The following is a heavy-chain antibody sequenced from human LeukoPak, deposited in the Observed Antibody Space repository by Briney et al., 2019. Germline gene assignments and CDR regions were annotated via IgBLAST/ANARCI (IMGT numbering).Heavy chain of an antibody. CDR2: ISGSGGST. Sequence: GGSLRLSCAASGFTFSSYSMNWFRQAPGKGLEWVSAISGSGGSTYYADSVKGRFTISRDNSKNTLYLQMNSLRAEDTAVYYCAKALRPSCRRGGDCYSSTDFDYWGQGTLVTVSS. CDR3: AKALRPSCRRGGDCYSSTDFDY. CDR1: GFTFSSYS. V-gene: IGHV3-23*01. J-gene: IGHJ4*02. D-gene: IGHD2-21*02.